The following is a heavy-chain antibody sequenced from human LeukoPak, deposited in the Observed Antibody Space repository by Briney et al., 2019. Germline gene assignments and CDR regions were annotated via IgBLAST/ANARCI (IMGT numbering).Heavy chain of an antibody. Sequence: ASVKVSCKASGYTFTSYGISWVRQAPGQGLEWMGWISAYNGNTNYAQKLQGRVTMTTYTSTSTAYMELRSLRSDDTAVYYCARVNYYDSSGYPRMWYYYYMDVWGKGTTVTVSS. V-gene: IGHV1-18*01. CDR3: ARVNYYDSSGYPRMWYYYYMDV. CDR2: ISAYNGNT. J-gene: IGHJ6*03. D-gene: IGHD3-22*01. CDR1: GYTFTSYG.